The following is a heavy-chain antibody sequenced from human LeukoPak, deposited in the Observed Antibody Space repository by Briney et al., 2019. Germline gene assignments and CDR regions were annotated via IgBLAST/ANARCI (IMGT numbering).Heavy chain of an antibody. CDR2: ISYDGSNK. CDR1: GFTFSSYG. J-gene: IGHJ6*02. CDR3: ARDLSRGVGFYGDYVPRGMDV. Sequence: GRSLRLSCAASGFTFSSYGMHWVRQAPGKGLEWVAVISYDGSNKYYADSVKGRFTISRDNSKNTLYLQMNSLRAEDTAVYYCARDLSRGVGFYGDYVPRGMDVWGQGTTVTVSS. V-gene: IGHV3-30*03. D-gene: IGHD4-17*01.